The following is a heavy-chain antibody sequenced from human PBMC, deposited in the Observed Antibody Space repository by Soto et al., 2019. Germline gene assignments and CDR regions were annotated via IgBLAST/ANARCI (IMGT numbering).Heavy chain of an antibody. CDR1: GFTFSSYS. Sequence: EVQLVESGGGLVKPGGSLRLSCAASGFTFSSYSMNWVRQAPGKGLEWVSSISSSSSYIYYADSVKGRFTISRDNVKNSLYLQMNSLRAEDTAVYYCARAGGVYCSGGSCYAGFDYWGQGTLVTVSS. V-gene: IGHV3-21*01. J-gene: IGHJ4*02. D-gene: IGHD2-15*01. CDR2: ISSSSSYI. CDR3: ARAGGVYCSGGSCYAGFDY.